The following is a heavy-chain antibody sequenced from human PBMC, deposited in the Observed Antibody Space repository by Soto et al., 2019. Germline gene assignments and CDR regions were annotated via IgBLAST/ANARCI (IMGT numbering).Heavy chain of an antibody. D-gene: IGHD2-8*01. CDR2: IRFDGSNI. V-gene: IGHV3-33*01. CDR3: ARDGVCNNAVFAYIDS. Sequence: GSLRLSFAAPGIIFNDFGMHWVRQAPGKGPEWVAAIRFDGSNIYYADSVKGRFTISRDNFKNPLYLQIDSQKAEDPAVYYCARDGVCNNAVFAYIDSWGQGALLTVSS. CDR1: GIIFNDFG. J-gene: IGHJ5*01.